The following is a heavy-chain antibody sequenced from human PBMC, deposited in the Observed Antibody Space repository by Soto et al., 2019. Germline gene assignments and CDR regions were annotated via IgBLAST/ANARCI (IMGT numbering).Heavy chain of an antibody. V-gene: IGHV1-18*01. CDR1: GYTFTSYG. CDR3: ASDEAYKWNDGGWFDP. D-gene: IGHD1-1*01. Sequence: QVQLVQSGAEVKKPGASVKVSCKASGYTFTSYGISWVRQASGQGLEWMGWISAYNGNTKYAQKLQGRVTMTTDTSTSTAYMERRSLRSDDTAVYYCASDEAYKWNDGGWFDPWGQGTLVTVSS. CDR2: ISAYNGNT. J-gene: IGHJ5*02.